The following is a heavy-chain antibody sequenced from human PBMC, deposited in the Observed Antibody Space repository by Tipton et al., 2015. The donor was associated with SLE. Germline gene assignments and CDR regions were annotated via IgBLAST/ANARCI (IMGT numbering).Heavy chain of an antibody. CDR2: IFYTGST. Sequence: LRLSCTVSGGSTSSGDYFWSWIRQHPGKGLEWIGDIFYTGSTYYNPPLKSRLTISVDTSKNEFSLALSSVTAADTAMYFCARERDCGSDCFGSYYYYMDGWGKGTTVIVSS. CDR1: GGSTSSGDYF. V-gene: IGHV4-31*03. J-gene: IGHJ6*03. CDR3: ARERDCGSDCFGSYYYYMDG. D-gene: IGHD2-21*01.